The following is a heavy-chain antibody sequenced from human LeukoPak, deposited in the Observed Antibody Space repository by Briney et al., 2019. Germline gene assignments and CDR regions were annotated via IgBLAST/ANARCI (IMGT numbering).Heavy chain of an antibody. J-gene: IGHJ4*02. Sequence: PSETLSLTCAVYGGSFSGYYWSWIRQPPGKGLEWIGEINHSGSTNYNPSLKSRVTISVDTSKNQFSLKLSSVTAADTAVYYCARGPRGSSGWYGVDYWGQGTLVTASS. CDR2: INHSGST. V-gene: IGHV4-34*01. D-gene: IGHD6-19*01. CDR1: GGSFSGYY. CDR3: ARGPRGSSGWYGVDY.